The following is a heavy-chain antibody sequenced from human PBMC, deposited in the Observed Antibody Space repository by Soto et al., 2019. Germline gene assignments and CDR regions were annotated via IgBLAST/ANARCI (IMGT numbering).Heavy chain of an antibody. Sequence: QVQLQESGPGLVKPSQTLSLTCTVSGGSISSGGYYWSWIRQHPGKGLEWIGYSYYSGSTYYNPSLTSRVTISVDTSKNQFSLKLSSVTAADTAVYYCARVHHGDSRLWFDPWGQGTLVTVSS. J-gene: IGHJ5*02. CDR3: ARVHHGDSRLWFDP. CDR2: SYYSGST. V-gene: IGHV4-31*03. D-gene: IGHD4-17*01. CDR1: GGSISSGGYY.